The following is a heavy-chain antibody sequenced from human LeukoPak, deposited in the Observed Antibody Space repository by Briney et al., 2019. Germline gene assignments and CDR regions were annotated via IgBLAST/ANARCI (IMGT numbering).Heavy chain of an antibody. J-gene: IGHJ5*02. CDR2: ISWNSGSI. CDR1: GFTFDDYA. CDR3: AKDRVAAGTGSHYNWFDP. V-gene: IGHV3-9*01. D-gene: IGHD6-13*01. Sequence: QTGGSLRLSCAASGFTFDDYAMHWVRQAPGKGLEWVSGISWNSGSIGYADSVKGRFTISRDNAKNSLYLQMNSLRAEDTALYYCAKDRVAAGTGSHYNWFDPWGQGTLVTVSS.